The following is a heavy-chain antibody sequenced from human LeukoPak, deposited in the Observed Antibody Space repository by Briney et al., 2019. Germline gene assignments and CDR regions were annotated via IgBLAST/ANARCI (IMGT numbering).Heavy chain of an antibody. Sequence: ASVKVSCKASGYTFTSYYMHWVRQALGQGLKGMGIINPSGGSTSYAQKFQGRVTMTEDTSTDTAYMELSSLRSEDTAVYYCATATPDYVLFDYWGQGTLVTVSS. CDR1: GYTFTSYY. V-gene: IGHV1-46*01. CDR2: INPSGGST. CDR3: ATATPDYVLFDY. J-gene: IGHJ4*02. D-gene: IGHD2/OR15-2a*01.